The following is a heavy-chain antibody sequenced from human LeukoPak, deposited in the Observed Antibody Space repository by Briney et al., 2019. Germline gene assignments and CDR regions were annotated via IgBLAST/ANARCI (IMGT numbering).Heavy chain of an antibody. CDR1: GYTFTGYY. CDR2: INPNSGDT. D-gene: IGHD2-21*02. Sequence: GASVKVSCEASGYTFTGYYVHWVRQAPGQGLEWMGRINPNSGDTNYAQKFQGGVTMTRDTSISTAHMELSRLRSDDTAVYYCARDYCGGDCFPDYWGQGTLVTVSS. CDR3: ARDYCGGDCFPDY. J-gene: IGHJ4*02. V-gene: IGHV1-2*06.